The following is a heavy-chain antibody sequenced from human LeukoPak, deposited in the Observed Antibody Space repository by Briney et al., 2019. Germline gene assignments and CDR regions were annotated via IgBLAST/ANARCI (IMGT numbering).Heavy chain of an antibody. CDR1: SDSIYGSSHY. V-gene: IGHV4-39*01. CDR2: IYYDGSA. D-gene: IGHD1-7*01. J-gene: IGHJ4*02. Sequence: KTSETLSLTCSVSSDSIYGSSHYWAWIRQPPGKGLEWVASIYYDGSAYYSPSLKSRVTISIDTSKNQFSLRLKSATAADTAVYYCARLELSYVDFWGQGTLVTVSS. CDR3: ARLELSYVDF.